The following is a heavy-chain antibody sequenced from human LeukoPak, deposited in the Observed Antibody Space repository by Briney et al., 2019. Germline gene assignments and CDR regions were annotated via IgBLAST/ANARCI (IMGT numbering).Heavy chain of an antibody. CDR2: TLGSGATT. J-gene: IGHJ4*02. Sequence: GGSLRLSCEAAGFTFIHYIMAWVRRPPGKGLEWVSATLGSGATTYYADSVKGRFTISRDNSKNTLYLQMRTLRAEDTALYFCAKIEGLLLQSRYFDSWGQGTLFTVSS. V-gene: IGHV3-23*01. CDR1: GFTFIHYI. CDR3: AKIEGLLLQSRYFDS. D-gene: IGHD2-21*01.